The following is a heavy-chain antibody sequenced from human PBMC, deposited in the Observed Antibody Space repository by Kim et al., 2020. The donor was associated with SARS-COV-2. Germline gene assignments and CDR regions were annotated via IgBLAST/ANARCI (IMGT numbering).Heavy chain of an antibody. V-gene: IGHV3-23*01. CDR1: GFTFSSYA. D-gene: IGHD6-19*01. Sequence: GGSLRLSCAASGFTFSSYAMSWVRQAPGKGLEWVSAISGSGGSTYYADSVKGRFTISRDNSKNTLYLQMNSLRAEDTAVYYCAKDVNSPDSSGWYGLFDYWGQGTLVTVSS. CDR2: ISGSGGST. J-gene: IGHJ4*02. CDR3: AKDVNSPDSSGWYGLFDY.